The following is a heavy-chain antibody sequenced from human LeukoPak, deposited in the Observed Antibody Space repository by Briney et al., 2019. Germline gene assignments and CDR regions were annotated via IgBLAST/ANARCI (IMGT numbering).Heavy chain of an antibody. CDR1: GGSISSYY. D-gene: IGHD1-26*01. CDR2: IYTSGST. V-gene: IGHV4-4*07. Sequence: SETLSLTCTVSGGSISSYYWSWIRQPAGKGLEWIGHIYTSGSTNYNPSLKSRVTMSVDTSKNQFSLKVSSVTAADTAVYYCAREAEWGSGSYPDFDYWAREPWSPSPQ. CDR3: AREAEWGSGSYPDFDY. J-gene: IGHJ4*02.